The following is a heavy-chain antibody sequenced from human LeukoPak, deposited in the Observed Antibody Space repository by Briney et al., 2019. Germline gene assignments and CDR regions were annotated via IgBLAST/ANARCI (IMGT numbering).Heavy chain of an antibody. Sequence: SETLSLTCAVSGGSISSSSYYWGWIRQPPGKGLEWIGNIYYSGSTYYNPSLKSRVTISVDTSKSQFSLKLSSVTAADTAAYYCGGKAVRGATRWFDPWGQGTLVTVSS. V-gene: IGHV4-39*07. CDR3: GGKAVRGATRWFDP. J-gene: IGHJ5*02. CDR2: IYYSGST. D-gene: IGHD1-26*01. CDR1: GGSISSSSYY.